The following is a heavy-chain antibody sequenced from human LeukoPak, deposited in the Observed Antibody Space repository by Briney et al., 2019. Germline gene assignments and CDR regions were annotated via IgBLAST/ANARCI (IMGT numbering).Heavy chain of an antibody. CDR3: ARSFGSGSYYYFDY. D-gene: IGHD3-10*01. CDR2: IYTSGST. V-gene: IGHV4-4*07. Sequence: PSETLSLTCTVSGGSISSYYWSWIRQPAGKGLEWIGRIYTSGSTNYNPSRKSRVTMSVDTSNNQFSLKVSSVTAADTAVYYCARSFGSGSYYYFDYWGQGTLVTVSS. J-gene: IGHJ4*02. CDR1: GGSISSYY.